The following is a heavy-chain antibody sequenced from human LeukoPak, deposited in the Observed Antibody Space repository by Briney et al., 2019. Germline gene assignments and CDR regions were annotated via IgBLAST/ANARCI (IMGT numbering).Heavy chain of an antibody. J-gene: IGHJ4*02. CDR2: ISSNGGKT. D-gene: IGHD3-9*01. CDR1: GFTFSTYA. CDR3: VKPFFDILTGYYQLNDY. Sequence: PGGSLRLSCSASGFTFSTYAMHWVRQAPGKGLEYVSDISSNGGKTDYVDSVKGRFTISGDNSKNTLYLQMSSLRADDTAVYYCVKPFFDILTGYYQLNDYWGQGTLVTVSS. V-gene: IGHV3-64D*06.